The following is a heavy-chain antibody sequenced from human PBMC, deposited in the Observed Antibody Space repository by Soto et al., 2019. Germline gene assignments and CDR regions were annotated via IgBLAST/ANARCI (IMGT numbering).Heavy chain of an antibody. CDR3: ARDLRYGDYDY. J-gene: IGHJ4*02. CDR1: GFTFSSYG. D-gene: IGHD4-17*01. V-gene: IGHV3-33*01. Sequence: QVQLVESGGGVVQPGRSLRLSCAASGFTFSSYGMHWVRQAPGKGLEWVAVIWYDGSNKYYADSVKGRFTISRDNSKNTLYLLMNSLRAEDTAVYYCARDLRYGDYDYWGQGTLVTVSS. CDR2: IWYDGSNK.